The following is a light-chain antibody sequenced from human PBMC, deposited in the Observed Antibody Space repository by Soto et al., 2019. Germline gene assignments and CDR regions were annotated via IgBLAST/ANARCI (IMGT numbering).Light chain of an antibody. Sequence: DIQMTQSPSSLSASFGDRVTITCRASQGIGVYLAWFQQRPGNAPKLLIYAASTLQSGVPSRFSGSGSGTDFTLTISSLQPEDVATYYCQKYNSVPLTFGGGTKVEIK. CDR1: QGIGVY. J-gene: IGKJ4*01. CDR2: AAS. V-gene: IGKV1-27*01. CDR3: QKYNSVPLT.